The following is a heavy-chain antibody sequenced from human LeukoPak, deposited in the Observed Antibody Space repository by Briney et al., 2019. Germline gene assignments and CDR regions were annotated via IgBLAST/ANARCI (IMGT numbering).Heavy chain of an antibody. CDR1: EFTVDDTY. CDR3: AGQAAAGLDY. V-gene: IGHV3-66*02. CDR2: IYSGGRT. J-gene: IGHJ4*02. Sequence: GGSLRLACAASEFTVDDTYMSWVRQAPGKGLEWVSVIYSGGRTFYADSVKGRFTISRDNSKNTVYLQMNSLRADDTAVYYCAGQAAAGLDYWGQGTLVTVSS. D-gene: IGHD6-13*01.